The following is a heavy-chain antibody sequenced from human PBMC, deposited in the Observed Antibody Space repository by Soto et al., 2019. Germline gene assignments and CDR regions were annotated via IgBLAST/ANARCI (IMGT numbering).Heavy chain of an antibody. V-gene: IGHV1-69*06. J-gene: IGHJ6*02. CDR2: IIPIFGTA. CDR1: GGTFSSYA. Sequence: QVQLVQSGAEVKKPGSSVKVSCKASGGTFSSYAISWVRQAPGQGLEWMGGIIPIFGTANYAQKFQGRVTITADKSTSTAYMDVSNLRSEDTAVYYCARALGYCSSTSCEYYYYYYGMDVWGQGTTVTVSS. D-gene: IGHD2-2*01. CDR3: ARALGYCSSTSCEYYYYYYGMDV.